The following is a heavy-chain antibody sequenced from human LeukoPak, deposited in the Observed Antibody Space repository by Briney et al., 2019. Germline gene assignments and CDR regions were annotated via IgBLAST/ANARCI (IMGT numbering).Heavy chain of an antibody. D-gene: IGHD1-1*01. CDR3: TGPSSQQLPYWNDFAFDI. Sequence: SVKVSCKASGYTFTYRYLHWVRQAPGQALEWMGLITPFNGNTNYAQKFQDRVTITRDRSMSTAYMELSSLRSEDTAVYYCTGPSSQQLPYWNDFAFDIWGQGTMVTVSS. CDR2: ITPFNGNT. CDR1: GYTFTYRY. V-gene: IGHV1-45*02. J-gene: IGHJ3*02.